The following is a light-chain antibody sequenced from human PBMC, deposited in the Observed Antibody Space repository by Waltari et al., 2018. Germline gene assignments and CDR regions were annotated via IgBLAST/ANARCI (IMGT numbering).Light chain of an antibody. CDR2: GAL. J-gene: IGKJ2*01. Sequence: EIVLTQSPGTLSLSPGERATLSCRASQSLNIAYVAWYQQKSGQSPRLLIYGALYRAPYIPDRFSGSGSGTDFTLTISRLEPEDFAIYYCQQYDTSPATFGQGTRLEIK. CDR3: QQYDTSPAT. V-gene: IGKV3-20*01. CDR1: QSLNIAY.